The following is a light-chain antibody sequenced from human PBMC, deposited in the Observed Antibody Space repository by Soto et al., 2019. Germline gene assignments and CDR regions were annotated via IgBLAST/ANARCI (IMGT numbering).Light chain of an antibody. V-gene: IGKV3-11*01. CDR3: QQRSEWPIT. CDR1: QSVSSY. CDR2: DAS. J-gene: IGKJ5*01. Sequence: EIVLTQSPATLSLSPGERATVSCRASQSVSSYLAWYQQKPGQAPRLFIYDASTRATGIPARFSGSGSGTDFTLTISSLEPEDFAVYYCQQRSEWPITFGQGTRLEIK.